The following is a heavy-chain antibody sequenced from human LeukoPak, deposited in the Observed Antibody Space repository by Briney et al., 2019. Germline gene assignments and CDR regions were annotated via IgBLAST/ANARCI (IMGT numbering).Heavy chain of an antibody. V-gene: IGHV3-23*01. D-gene: IGHD3-22*01. CDR3: AVMHGYYDGSGYWVQ. CDR2: ITPGGAST. J-gene: IGHJ4*02. Sequence: GGSLRLSCAASGFTSSSYGMSWVRQAPGQGLEWVSFITPGGASTSYADSVKGRFTISRDNPRNTLYMQMNSLRDEDTALYYCAVMHGYYDGSGYWVQWGQGTLVTVSS. CDR1: GFTSSSYG.